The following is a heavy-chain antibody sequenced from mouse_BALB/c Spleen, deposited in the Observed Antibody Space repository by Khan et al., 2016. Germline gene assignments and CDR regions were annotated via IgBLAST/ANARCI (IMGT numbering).Heavy chain of an antibody. V-gene: IGHV3-2*02. Sequence: VQLKESGPGLVKPSQSLSLTCTVTGYSITSDYAWNWIRQFPGNKLEWMGYISYSGSTSYNPSLKSRISITRDTSKNQFFLQLNSVTTEDTATYYCARGNYGYDERAWFAYWGQGTLVTVSA. J-gene: IGHJ3*01. CDR3: ARGNYGYDERAWFAY. CDR2: ISYSGST. CDR1: GYSITSDYA. D-gene: IGHD2-2*01.